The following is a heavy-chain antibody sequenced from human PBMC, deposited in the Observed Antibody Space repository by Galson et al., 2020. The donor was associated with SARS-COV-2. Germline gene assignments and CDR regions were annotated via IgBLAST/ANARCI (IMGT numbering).Heavy chain of an antibody. CDR2: NNHSRST. CDR3: ARQGSGVVGVIAPGFFDD. CDR1: GYTISSGYY. D-gene: IGHD2-21*01. V-gene: IGHV4-38-2*01. Sequence: SETLSLTCAVSGYTISSGYYWGWIRQPPGKGLEWIGINNHSRSTYYNPSLKSRVTISVDTSKNQFSLKLSSVTAADTAVYYCARQGSGVVGVIAPGFFDDWGRGTLVSVSA. J-gene: IGHJ4*02.